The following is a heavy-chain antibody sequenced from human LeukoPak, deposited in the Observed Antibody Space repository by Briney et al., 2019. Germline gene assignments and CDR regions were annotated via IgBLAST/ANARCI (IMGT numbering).Heavy chain of an antibody. V-gene: IGHV6-1*01. Sequence: SQTLSLTCAISGDSVSSNSAAWNWIRPSPSIGLEWLGRTYYRSKLYNDYAVSVKSRITINPDTSKNQFSVQLSSVTAADTGVYYCARRVRGYGGTLFDYWGQGTLVTVSS. CDR2: TYYRSKLYN. CDR3: ARRVRGYGGTLFDY. CDR1: GDSVSSNSAA. D-gene: IGHD4-23*01. J-gene: IGHJ4*02.